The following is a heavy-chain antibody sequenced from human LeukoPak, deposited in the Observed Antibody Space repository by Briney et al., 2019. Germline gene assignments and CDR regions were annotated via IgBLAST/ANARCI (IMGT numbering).Heavy chain of an antibody. V-gene: IGHV1-69*05. CDR2: IIPIFGTA. D-gene: IGHD3-22*01. J-gene: IGHJ4*02. CDR1: GGTFSRYA. CDR3: ARGYYDSSGYYGFDY. Sequence: ASVKVSCKASGGTFSRYAISWVRQAPGQGLEWMGGIIPIFGTANYAQKFQGRVTITTDESTSTAYMELSSLRSEDTAVYYCARGYYDSSGYYGFDYWGQGTLVTVSS.